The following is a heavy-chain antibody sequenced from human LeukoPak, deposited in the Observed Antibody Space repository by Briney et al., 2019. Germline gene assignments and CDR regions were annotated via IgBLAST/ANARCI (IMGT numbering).Heavy chain of an antibody. D-gene: IGHD6-19*01. J-gene: IGHJ4*02. CDR1: GFTFSSYG. CDR2: ISYDGSNK. Sequence: GGSLRLSCAASGFTFSSYGMHWVRQAPGKGLEWVAVISYDGSNKYYADSVKGRFTISRDNSKNTLYLQMNSLRAEDTAVYYCARASSYSSGWSFDYWGQGTLVTVSS. V-gene: IGHV3-30*03. CDR3: ARASSYSSGWSFDY.